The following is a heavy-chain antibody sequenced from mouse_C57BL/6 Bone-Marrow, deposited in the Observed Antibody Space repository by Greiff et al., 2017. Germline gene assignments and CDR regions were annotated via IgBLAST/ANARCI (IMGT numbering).Heavy chain of an antibody. V-gene: IGHV1-22*01. CDR3: ARSWGWLLPFAY. CDR1: GYTFTDYN. CDR2: INPNNGGT. D-gene: IGHD2-3*01. J-gene: IGHJ3*01. Sequence: EVQLQQSGPELVKPGASVKMSCKASGYTFTDYNMHWVKQSHGKSLEWIGYINPNNGGTSYNQKFKGKATLTVNKSSSTAYMELRSLTSEDSAVYYCARSWGWLLPFAYWGQGTLVTVSA.